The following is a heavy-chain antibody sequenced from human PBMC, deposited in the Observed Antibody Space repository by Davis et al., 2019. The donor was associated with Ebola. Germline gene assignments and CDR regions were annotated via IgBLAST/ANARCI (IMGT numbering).Heavy chain of an antibody. V-gene: IGHV3-23*01. CDR3: AKAPSDIVLMVYGLD. Sequence: GESLKISCAASGFTFSNAWMSWVRQAPGKGLEWVSAISGSGGSTYYADSVKGRFTISRDNSKNTLYLQMNSLRVEDTAVYFCAKAPSDIVLMVYGLDWGQGTRVTVSS. CDR1: GFTFSNAW. CDR2: ISGSGGST. D-gene: IGHD2-8*01. J-gene: IGHJ4*02.